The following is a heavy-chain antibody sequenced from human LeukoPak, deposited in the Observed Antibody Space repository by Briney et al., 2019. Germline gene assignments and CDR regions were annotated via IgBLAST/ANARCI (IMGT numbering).Heavy chain of an antibody. CDR3: VRESGWLFDH. Sequence: SETLSLTCTVSGGSLTNYYWSWVRQSPEKGLEWMGFIYYSGRTYYNPSLKGRATISVDTSKNQFSLSLKSVTAADTAVYYCVRESGWLFDHWGQGTLVSVSS. CDR1: GGSLTNYY. D-gene: IGHD6-19*01. CDR2: IYYSGRT. J-gene: IGHJ4*02. V-gene: IGHV4-59*01.